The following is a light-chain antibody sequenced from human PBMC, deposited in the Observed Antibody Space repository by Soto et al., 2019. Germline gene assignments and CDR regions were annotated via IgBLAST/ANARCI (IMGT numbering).Light chain of an antibody. CDR2: AAS. J-gene: IGKJ1*01. V-gene: IGKV1-39*01. CDR1: QSISSY. Sequence: DIQMTQSPSSLSASVGDRVTITCRASQSISSYLNWYQQKPGKAPKLLIYAASSFQSGVASRFSGSGSGTDFTLTISSLQPEDFATYYCQPSYSTPWTFGQGTKVEIK. CDR3: QPSYSTPWT.